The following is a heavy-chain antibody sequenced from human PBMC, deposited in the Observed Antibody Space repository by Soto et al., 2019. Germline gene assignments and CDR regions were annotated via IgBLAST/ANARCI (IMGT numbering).Heavy chain of an antibody. J-gene: IGHJ4*02. CDR3: STDRIVPDGPRFDY. V-gene: IGHV3-15*01. Sequence: GGSLRLSCAASGFSFSNAWMSWVRQAPGKGLEWVGRMKGKADGGAIDYAAPVKGRFTISRDDSENTLFLQMNSLKTEDTAMYYCSTDRIVPDGPRFDYWGQGTMVTVS. CDR1: GFSFSNAW. CDR2: MKGKADGGAI. D-gene: IGHD2-2*01.